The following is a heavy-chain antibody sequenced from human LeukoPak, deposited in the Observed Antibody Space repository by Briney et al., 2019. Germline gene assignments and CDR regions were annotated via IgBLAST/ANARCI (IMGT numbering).Heavy chain of an antibody. CDR1: GFTFSSYG. J-gene: IGHJ5*02. V-gene: IGHV3-23*01. Sequence: GGTLRLSCAASGFTFSSYGMSWVRQAPGKGLEWVSAISGSGGSTYYADSVKGRFTISRDNSKNTLYLQMNSLRAEDTAVYYCAKDRAPGGFDPWGQGTLVTVSS. D-gene: IGHD1-14*01. CDR3: AKDRAPGGFDP. CDR2: ISGSGGST.